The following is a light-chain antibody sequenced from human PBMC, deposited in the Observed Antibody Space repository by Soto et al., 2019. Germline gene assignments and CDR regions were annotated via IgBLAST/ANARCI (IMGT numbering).Light chain of an antibody. J-gene: IGKJ1*01. Sequence: DIVMTQSPDSLAVSLGERATINCKSSQSVLYSSNNKNYLAWYQQKPGRAPKLQIYAASNLQSGVPSRFSGSGSGTDFTLTIRSLQPEDFATYFCQQSYISPWTFGQGTKVDIK. CDR2: AAS. CDR3: QQSYISPWT. CDR1: QSVLYSSNNKNY. V-gene: IGKV4-1*01.